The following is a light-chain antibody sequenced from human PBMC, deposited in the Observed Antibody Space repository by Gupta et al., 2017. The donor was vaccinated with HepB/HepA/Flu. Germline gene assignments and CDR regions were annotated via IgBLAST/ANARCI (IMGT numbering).Light chain of an antibody. J-gene: IGKJ4*01. V-gene: IGKV3-20*01. CDR3: LRDCTSRLT. CDR2: AAS. CDR1: QSVSSNY. Sequence: EIVLTQSPGTLSLSPGERATLSCRASQSVSSNYLAWYQQTPGQAPRLLIFAASSRATGIPDRFSGSGSGTDFTLTISRLEPEDFAMYYCLRDCTSRLTFGGGTKVEIK.